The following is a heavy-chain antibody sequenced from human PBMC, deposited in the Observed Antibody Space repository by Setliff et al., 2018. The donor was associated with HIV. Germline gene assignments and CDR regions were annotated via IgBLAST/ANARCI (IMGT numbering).Heavy chain of an antibody. CDR1: GYSLRDYY. V-gene: IGHV1-69-2*01. CDR3: TKRKEYCSSANCADS. D-gene: IGHD2-2*01. Sequence: ASVKVSCKASGYSLRDYYIHWVQEAPGEGLEWMGRIDPKHGATIYAEKFQDRLTMTADTSTDTAYMELSSLKSEDTAIYYCTKRKEYCSSANCADSWGQGTLVTVSS. CDR2: IDPKHGAT. J-gene: IGHJ4*02.